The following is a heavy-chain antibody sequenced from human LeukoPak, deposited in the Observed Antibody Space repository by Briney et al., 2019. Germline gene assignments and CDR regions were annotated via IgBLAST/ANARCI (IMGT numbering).Heavy chain of an antibody. D-gene: IGHD3-10*01. CDR1: GGSISSGGYY. Sequence: SQTLSLTCTVSGGSISSGGYYWSWIRQHPGKGLEWIGYIYYSGSTYYNPSLKSRVTISVDTSKNQFSLKLSSVTAADTAVYYCARGPPDYYGSGSYLSFDYWGQGTLVTVSS. CDR2: IYYSGST. J-gene: IGHJ4*02. V-gene: IGHV4-31*03. CDR3: ARGPPDYYGSGSYLSFDY.